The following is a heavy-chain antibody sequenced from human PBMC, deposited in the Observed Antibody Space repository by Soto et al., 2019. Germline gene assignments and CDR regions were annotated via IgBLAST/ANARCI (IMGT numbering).Heavy chain of an antibody. Sequence: EVQLLESGGGLVQPGGSLRLSCAASGFTFNNYAMTWVRQAPGKGLEWVSAISGGGDTTSYADSVKGRFTVSRDGSKNTLYLQMSSLRAEDTALYYCAKGRGGSGSLPPRVDFWGQVNLVTVSS. CDR1: GFTFNNYA. J-gene: IGHJ4*02. CDR2: ISGGGDTT. D-gene: IGHD3-10*01. V-gene: IGHV3-23*01. CDR3: AKGRGGSGSLPPRVDF.